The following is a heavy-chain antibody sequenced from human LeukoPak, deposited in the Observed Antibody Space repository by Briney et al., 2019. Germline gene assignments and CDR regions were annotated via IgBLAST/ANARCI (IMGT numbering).Heavy chain of an antibody. CDR3: ATTHGVRTFDY. D-gene: IGHD1-1*01. V-gene: IGHV4-39*01. CDR2: INYSGST. CDR1: GASISISAYY. Sequence: SETLSLTCTVSGASISISAYYWGWIRQPPGKGLEWIATINYSGSTYYNPSLKSRVTISVDTSNNQFSLKLSSVTAADTAVYYCATTHGVRTFDYWGQGTLVTVSS. J-gene: IGHJ4*02.